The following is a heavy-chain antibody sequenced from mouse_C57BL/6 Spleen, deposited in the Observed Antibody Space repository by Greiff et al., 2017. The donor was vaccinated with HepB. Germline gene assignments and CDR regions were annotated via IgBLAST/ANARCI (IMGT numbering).Heavy chain of an antibody. J-gene: IGHJ4*01. CDR1: GFTFNTYA. CDR3: VRDSGLFSYYAMDY. CDR2: IRSKSSNYAT. V-gene: IGHV10-3*01. Sequence: EVKVVESGGGLVQPKGSLKLSCAASGFTFNTYAMHWVRQAPGKGLEWVARIRSKSSNYATYYADSVKDRFTISRDDSQSMLYLQMNNLKTEDTAMYYCVRDSGLFSYYAMDYWGQGTSVTVSS.